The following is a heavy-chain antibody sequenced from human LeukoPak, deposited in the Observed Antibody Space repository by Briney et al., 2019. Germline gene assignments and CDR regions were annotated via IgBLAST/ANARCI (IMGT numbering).Heavy chain of an antibody. J-gene: IGHJ6*03. CDR3: ARDNSPLGYSYGFNYYYYMDV. Sequence: PTETLSLTCTVSGGSISSGSYYWSWIRQPAGKGLEWIGRIYTSGSTNYNPSLKSRVTISVDTSKNQFSLKLSSVTAADTAVYSCARDNSPLGYSYGFNYYYYMDVWGKGTTVTVSS. CDR2: IYTSGST. CDR1: GGSISSGSYY. V-gene: IGHV4-61*02. D-gene: IGHD5-18*01.